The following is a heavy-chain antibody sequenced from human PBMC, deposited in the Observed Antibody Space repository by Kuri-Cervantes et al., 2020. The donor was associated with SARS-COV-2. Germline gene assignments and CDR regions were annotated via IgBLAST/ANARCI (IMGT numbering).Heavy chain of an antibody. Sequence: GGSLRLSCAASGFTFSGHWIHWVRQAPGKGLVWVPRINPDGSYTNNADSVKGRFTLSRDNAKNMLFLQMNSLRAEDTAVYYCATSKRDYDYYGMDVWGQGTTVTVSS. V-gene: IGHV3-74*01. D-gene: IGHD4/OR15-4a*01. J-gene: IGHJ6*02. CDR1: GFTFSGHW. CDR3: ATSKRDYDYYGMDV. CDR2: INPDGSYT.